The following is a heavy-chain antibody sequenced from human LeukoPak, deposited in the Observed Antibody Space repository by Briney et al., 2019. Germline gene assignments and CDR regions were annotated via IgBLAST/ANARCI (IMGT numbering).Heavy chain of an antibody. CDR1: GFTVSSNY. CDR2: IYSGGST. D-gene: IGHD6-19*01. CDR3: ARGGTVAGPHPGV. J-gene: IGHJ3*01. Sequence: PGGSLRLSCAASGFTVSSNYMSWVRQAPGKGLEWVSVIYSGGSTYYADSVKGRFTISRDNSKNTLYLQMNSLRAEDTAVYYCARGGTVAGPHPGVWGQGTMVTVSS. V-gene: IGHV3-53*01.